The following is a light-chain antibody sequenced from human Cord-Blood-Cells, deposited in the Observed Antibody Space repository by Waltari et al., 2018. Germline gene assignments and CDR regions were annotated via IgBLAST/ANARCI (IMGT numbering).Light chain of an antibody. J-gene: IGLJ1*01. CDR3: CSYAGSSTPYV. CDR2: EGS. Sequence: QSALTQPASVSGSPGQSLTISCTGTSSDVGLYNLLSWYQQHPGKAHKLMIYEGSKRPSGVSNRFSGSKSGNTASLTISGLQAEDEADYYCCSYAGSSTPYVFGTGTKVTVL. V-gene: IGLV2-23*01. CDR1: SSDVGLYNL.